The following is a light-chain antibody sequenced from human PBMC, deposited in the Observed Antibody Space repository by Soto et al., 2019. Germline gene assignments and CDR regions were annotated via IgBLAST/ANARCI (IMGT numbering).Light chain of an antibody. CDR3: QQYGSSPT. V-gene: IGKV3-20*01. Sequence: EIVLTQSPGTLSLSPGERATLSCRASQSVSSSYLAWYKQKPGQAPRLLIYDASSRATGIPDRFSGSGSGTDFTLTIRRLEPEDFAVYYCQQYGSSPTFGEGTKVEIK. CDR2: DAS. J-gene: IGKJ4*01. CDR1: QSVSSSY.